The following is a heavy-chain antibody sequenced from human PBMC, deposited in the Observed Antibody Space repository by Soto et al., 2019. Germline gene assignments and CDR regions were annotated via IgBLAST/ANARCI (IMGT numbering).Heavy chain of an antibody. CDR1: GGSISSSSYY. D-gene: IGHD3-9*01. J-gene: IGHJ5*02. Sequence: QLQLQESGPGLVKPSETLSLTCTVSGGSISSSSYYWGWIRQPPGKGLEWIGSIYYSGSTYYNPSLKSRVTISVDTSKNQFSLKLSSVTAADTAVYYCARHSQVPVLRYFDWLLSEDNWFDPWGQGTLVTVSS. CDR2: IYYSGST. CDR3: ARHSQVPVLRYFDWLLSEDNWFDP. V-gene: IGHV4-39*01.